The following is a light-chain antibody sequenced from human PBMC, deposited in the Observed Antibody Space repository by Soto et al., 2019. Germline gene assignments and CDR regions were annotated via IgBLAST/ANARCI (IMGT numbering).Light chain of an antibody. J-gene: IGKJ3*01. Sequence: ENVLTQSPGTLSLSPGERATLSCRASQSVSSNYLAWYQQKPGQAPRLLVYGASSRATGIPARFSGSGSVKEFTLTIDSLQSEDSAVYYCQQYNNWPPGATFGPGTKVEIK. V-gene: IGKV3D-15*01. CDR2: GAS. CDR1: QSVSSN. CDR3: QQYNNWPPGAT.